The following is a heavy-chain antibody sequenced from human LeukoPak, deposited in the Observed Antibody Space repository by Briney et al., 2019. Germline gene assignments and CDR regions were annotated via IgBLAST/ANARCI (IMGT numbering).Heavy chain of an antibody. V-gene: IGHV4-59*01. CDR2: IYYSGST. D-gene: IGHD4-17*01. CDR1: GGSISSYY. J-gene: IGHJ5*02. CDR3: ARATRSWFDP. Sequence: SETLSLTCTVSGGSISSYYWSWIRQPPGKGLEWIGYIYYSGSTNYNPSLKSRVTVSVDTSKNQFSLKLSSVTAADTAVYYCARATRSWFDPWGQGTLVTVSS.